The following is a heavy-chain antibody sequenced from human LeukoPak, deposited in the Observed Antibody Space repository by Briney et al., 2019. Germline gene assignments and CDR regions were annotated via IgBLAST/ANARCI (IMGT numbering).Heavy chain of an antibody. J-gene: IGHJ4*02. CDR3: PTFPLPYKNDEYPEYGDVFDY. Sequence: PGGSLRLSCAASGFTFSNGWMSWVRQAPGKGLECVGRIQSRADGGTTEYTAHVKGRFTISRDDSKNTLYLQMNSLKADDTAVYFCPTFPLPYKNDEYPEYGDVFDYWGQGTLVTVSS. CDR2: IQSRADGGTT. V-gene: IGHV3-15*01. D-gene: IGHD4-17*01. CDR1: GFTFSNGW.